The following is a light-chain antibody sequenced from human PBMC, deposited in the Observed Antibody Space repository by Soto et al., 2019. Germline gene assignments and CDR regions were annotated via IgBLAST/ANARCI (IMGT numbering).Light chain of an antibody. J-gene: IGKJ1*01. CDR2: GAS. Sequence: IVMTQSPATLSVYPGERATLSCRASQSVSSNLAWYQQKPGQAPRLLIYGASTRATGIPARFSGSGSGTEFTLTISSLQSEDFAVYYCQQYNNWPPWTFGQGSKV. V-gene: IGKV3-15*01. CDR3: QQYNNWPPWT. CDR1: QSVSSN.